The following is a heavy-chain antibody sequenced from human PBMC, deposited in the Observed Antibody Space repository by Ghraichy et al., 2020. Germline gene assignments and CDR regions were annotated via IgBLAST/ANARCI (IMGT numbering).Heavy chain of an antibody. CDR1: GFTFSSYA. CDR2: ISGSGGST. J-gene: IGHJ4*02. V-gene: IGHV3-23*01. Sequence: GESLNISCAASGFTFSSYAMSWVRQAPGKGLEWVSAISGSGGSTYYADSVKGRFTISRDNSKNTLYLQMNSLRAEDTAVYYCAKDSGRRRGYGGYGFDYWGQGTRVTVSS. D-gene: IGHD5-12*01. CDR3: AKDSGRRRGYGGYGFDY.